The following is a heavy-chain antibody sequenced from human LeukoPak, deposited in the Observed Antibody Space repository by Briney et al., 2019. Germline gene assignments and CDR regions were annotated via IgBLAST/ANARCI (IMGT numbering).Heavy chain of an antibody. CDR3: ARGGYYDTSGTFDC. Sequence: PGGSLRLSCAASGFTFSSYGMHWVRQAPGKGREWVAVIWYDGSNKYYVDSVKGRFTISRDNSKNTLYLQMNSLRADDTAVYYCARGGYYDTSGTFDCWGQGTLVTVSS. CDR1: GFTFSSYG. V-gene: IGHV3-33*01. D-gene: IGHD3-22*01. J-gene: IGHJ4*02. CDR2: IWYDGSNK.